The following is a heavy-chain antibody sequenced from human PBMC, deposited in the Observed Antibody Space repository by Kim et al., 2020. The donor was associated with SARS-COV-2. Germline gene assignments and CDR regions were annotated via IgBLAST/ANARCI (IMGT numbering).Heavy chain of an antibody. J-gene: IGHJ6*02. CDR1: GYTFTSYD. Sequence: ASVKVSCKPSGYTFTSYDINWVRQATGQGLEWMGWMNPNSGNTGYAQKFQGRVTMTRNTSISTAYMELSSLRSEDTAVYYCARGRISIGSSWYRYYYGMDVWGQGTTVTVSS. CDR3: ARGRISIGSSWYRYYYGMDV. D-gene: IGHD6-13*01. V-gene: IGHV1-8*01. CDR2: MNPNSGNT.